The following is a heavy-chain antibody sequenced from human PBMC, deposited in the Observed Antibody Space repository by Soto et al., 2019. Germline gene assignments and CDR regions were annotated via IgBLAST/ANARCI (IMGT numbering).Heavy chain of an antibody. CDR3: AGALTVGATGY. CDR2: INPSSGVT. J-gene: IGHJ4*02. Sequence: QVQLVQSGAEVQKPGASVKVSCKASGYTFTTYYIHWVRQAPGQGLEWRGIINPSSGVTSYSQKCEGRFTMATDVATSTVYMALSSLRSEDTGEYYCAGALTVGATGYWGQGTLVSVSS. CDR1: GYTFTTYY. D-gene: IGHD1-26*01. V-gene: IGHV1-46*03.